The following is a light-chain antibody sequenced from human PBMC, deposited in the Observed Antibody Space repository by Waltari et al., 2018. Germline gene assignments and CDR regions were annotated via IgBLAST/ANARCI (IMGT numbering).Light chain of an antibody. V-gene: IGLV1-40*01. Sequence: QSVLTQPPSVSGAPGQRVTISCPGRSSNIGAGYDLHWYQQLPGTAPKLLIYDNNKRPSGVPDRFSGSKSGTSASLAITGLQAEDEADYHCQSYDSSLRGPVVFGGGTKLTVL. CDR1: SSNIGAGYD. CDR3: QSYDSSLRGPVV. J-gene: IGLJ2*01. CDR2: DNN.